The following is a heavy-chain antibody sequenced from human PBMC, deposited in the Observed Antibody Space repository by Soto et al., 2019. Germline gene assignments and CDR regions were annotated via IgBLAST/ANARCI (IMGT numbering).Heavy chain of an antibody. Sequence: GGSLRLSCAASGFTFSSYGMHWVRQAPGKGLEWVAVIWYDGSNKYYADSVKGRFTISRDNSKNTLYLQMNSLRAEDTAVYYCARDNDYYDSSGYYYVYNWFDPWGQGTLVTVSS. CDR2: IWYDGSNK. V-gene: IGHV3-33*01. CDR3: ARDNDYYDSSGYYYVYNWFDP. D-gene: IGHD3-22*01. J-gene: IGHJ5*02. CDR1: GFTFSSYG.